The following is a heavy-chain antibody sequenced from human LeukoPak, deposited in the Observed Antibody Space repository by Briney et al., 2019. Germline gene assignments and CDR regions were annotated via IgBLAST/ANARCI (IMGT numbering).Heavy chain of an antibody. J-gene: IGHJ3*02. D-gene: IGHD3-22*01. CDR1: GYTFTDYF. Sequence: GASVKVSCKASGYTFTDYFLHWVRQAPGQGLEWMGWINPNSGGTNYAQKFQGRVTMTRDTSISTAYMELSRLRSDDTAVYYCARVRYYYDSSGYYPQNEDAFDIWGQGTMVTVSS. V-gene: IGHV1-2*02. CDR3: ARVRYYYDSSGYYPQNEDAFDI. CDR2: INPNSGGT.